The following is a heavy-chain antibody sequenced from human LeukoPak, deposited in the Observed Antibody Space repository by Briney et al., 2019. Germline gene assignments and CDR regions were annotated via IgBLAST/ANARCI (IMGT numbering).Heavy chain of an antibody. CDR2: VCTSGTT. D-gene: IGHD6-19*01. Sequence: SETLSLTCTVSGGSISGYYWNWIRQPAGKGLEWIGRVCTSGTTNYSPSLKSRITMSVDTSKNQFSLRLISVTAADTAVYYCARSTGWSSDLFDYWGQGALVTVSS. V-gene: IGHV4-4*07. CDR1: GGSISGYY. CDR3: ARSTGWSSDLFDY. J-gene: IGHJ4*02.